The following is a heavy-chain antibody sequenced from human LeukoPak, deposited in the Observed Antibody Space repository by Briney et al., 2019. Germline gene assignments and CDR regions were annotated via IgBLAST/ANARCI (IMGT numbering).Heavy chain of an antibody. CDR2: INAGNGNT. J-gene: IGHJ4*02. CDR3: ARGRERWLQLWFFDY. D-gene: IGHD5-24*01. V-gene: IGHV1-3*01. Sequence: ASVKVSCKTSGYTFTNFAIHWVRQAPGQRLEWMGWINAGNGNTKYSQNLQGRVTIAGDTSASTAYMELTSLRSEDTAVYYCARGRERWLQLWFFDYWGQGTLVTVSS. CDR1: GYTFTNFA.